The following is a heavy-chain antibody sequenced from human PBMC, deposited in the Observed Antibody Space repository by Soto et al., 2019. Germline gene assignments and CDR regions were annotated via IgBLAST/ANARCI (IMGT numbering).Heavy chain of an antibody. CDR3: AREGTIRFLEWLPMDV. J-gene: IGHJ6*02. V-gene: IGHV3-13*01. CDR2: IGTAGDT. D-gene: IGHD3-3*01. CDR1: GFTFSNYD. Sequence: GGSLRLSCAASGFTFSNYDMHWVRQVTGKGLEWISSIGTAGDTYYADSVKGRFTISRDNAKNTLYLQMNSLRAEDTAVYYCAREGTIRFLEWLPMDVWGQGTTVTVSS.